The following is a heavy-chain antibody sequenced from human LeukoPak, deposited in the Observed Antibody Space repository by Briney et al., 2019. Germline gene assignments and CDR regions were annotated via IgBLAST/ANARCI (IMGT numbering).Heavy chain of an antibody. J-gene: IGHJ4*02. CDR3: ASGELDSLYYFDY. Sequence: GGSLRLSCAASGFPFSTYWMHWVRQAPGKGLVWVSRISYDGSNTNYADSVEGRFTISRDNAKNTLYLQMNSLRAEDTAVYFCASGELDSLYYFDYWGQGTLVTVSS. CDR2: ISYDGSNT. D-gene: IGHD1-1*01. CDR1: GFPFSTYW. V-gene: IGHV3-74*01.